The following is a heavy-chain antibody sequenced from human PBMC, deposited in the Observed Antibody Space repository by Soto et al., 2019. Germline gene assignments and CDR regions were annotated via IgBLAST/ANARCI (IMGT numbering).Heavy chain of an antibody. CDR3: ARVGVLRFLEWFHTYYYYGMDV. CDR1: GYTFTSYD. Sequence: ASVKVSCNASGYTFTSYDINWVLQATGQGLEGMGWMNPNSGNTGYAQKFQGRVTMTRNTSISTAYMELSSLRSEDTAVYYCARVGVLRFLEWFHTYYYYGMDVWGQGTTVTVSS. CDR2: MNPNSGNT. V-gene: IGHV1-8*01. D-gene: IGHD3-3*01. J-gene: IGHJ6*02.